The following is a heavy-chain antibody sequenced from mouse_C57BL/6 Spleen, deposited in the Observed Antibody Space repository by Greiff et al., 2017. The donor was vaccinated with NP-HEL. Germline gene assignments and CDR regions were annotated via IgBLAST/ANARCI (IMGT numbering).Heavy chain of an antibody. CDR3: ARHPYDYDGRDAMDY. D-gene: IGHD2-4*01. V-gene: IGHV5-12*01. CDR1: GFTFSDYY. Sequence: EVQLQESGGGLVQPGGSLKLSCAASGFTFSDYYMYWVRQTPEKRLEWVAYISNGGGSTYYPDTVKGRFTISRDNAKNTLYLQMSRLKSEDTAMYYCARHPYDYDGRDAMDYWGQGTSVTVSS. CDR2: ISNGGGST. J-gene: IGHJ4*01.